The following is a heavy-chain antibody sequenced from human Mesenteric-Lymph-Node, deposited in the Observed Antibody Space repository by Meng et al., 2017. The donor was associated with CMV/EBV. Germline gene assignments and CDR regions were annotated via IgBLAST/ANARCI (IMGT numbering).Heavy chain of an antibody. CDR1: RLSFNTYE. J-gene: IGHJ4*02. Sequence: SRLSFNTYEYHFVRHALDQGLQCTGWRHPNSGNTGYAKKFPGRVTMTRNTSISTAYMSLSTLSSEDTAVYYCARGLGAGPNTRDYWGQGTLVTVSS. V-gene: IGHV1-8*01. CDR3: ARGLGAGPNTRDY. CDR2: RHPNSGNT. D-gene: IGHD6-25*01.